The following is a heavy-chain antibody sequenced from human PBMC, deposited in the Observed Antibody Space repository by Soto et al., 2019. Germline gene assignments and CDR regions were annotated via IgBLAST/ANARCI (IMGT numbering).Heavy chain of an antibody. J-gene: IGHJ4*02. D-gene: IGHD1-26*01. CDR2: IIPIFGTA. CDR1: GGTFSSYS. CDR3: ARDGGRHSGGIDY. V-gene: IGHV1-69*01. Sequence: QVQLVQSGAEVKKPGSSVKVSCKASGGTFSSYSINWVRQAPGQGLEWMGEIIPIFGTANYAQKFQGRVKINAEESTSTAHIEPSNLETEEHAVYYCARDGGRHSGGIDYWGQGTLVTVSS.